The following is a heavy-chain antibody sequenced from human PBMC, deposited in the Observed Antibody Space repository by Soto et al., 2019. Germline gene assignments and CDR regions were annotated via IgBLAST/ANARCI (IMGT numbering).Heavy chain of an antibody. CDR3: VRPYYSSSWFPFDR. Sequence: LRLSCTGSGFDFGDYYMSWIRQAPGKGLEWVSYIDSGDGTTYYTDSVKGRFTISRDSAKKTVYLQMSSLRVEDTALYYCVRPYYSSSWFPFDRWGQGTLVTVSS. D-gene: IGHD6-13*01. J-gene: IGHJ4*02. CDR2: IDSGDGTT. CDR1: GFDFGDYY. V-gene: IGHV3-11*01.